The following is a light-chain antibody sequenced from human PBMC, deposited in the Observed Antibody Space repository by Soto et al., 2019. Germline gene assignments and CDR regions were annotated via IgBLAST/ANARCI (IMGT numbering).Light chain of an antibody. Sequence: VWTQSPATLSVSLGERVTLSCRASQSVSSKLVWYQQKPGQAPRLLIYGASTRATGIPARFSGSGSGTEFTLTISSLQSEDFAVYYCQQYNDWPRTFGQGTKVDI. CDR2: GAS. J-gene: IGKJ1*01. CDR3: QQYNDWPRT. CDR1: QSVSSK. V-gene: IGKV3-15*01.